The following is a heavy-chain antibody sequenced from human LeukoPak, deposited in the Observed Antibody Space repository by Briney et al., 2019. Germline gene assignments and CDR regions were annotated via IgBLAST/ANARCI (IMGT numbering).Heavy chain of an antibody. Sequence: ASVKVSCKASGYTFTSYDINWVRQATGQGLEWMGWMNPNSGNTGYAQKLQGRVTMTRNTSISTAYMELSSLRSEDTAVYYCARALRYYYDSSGYYYFDYWGQGTLVTVSS. D-gene: IGHD3-22*01. CDR2: MNPNSGNT. J-gene: IGHJ4*02. CDR3: ARALRYYYDSSGYYYFDY. CDR1: GYTFTSYD. V-gene: IGHV1-8*01.